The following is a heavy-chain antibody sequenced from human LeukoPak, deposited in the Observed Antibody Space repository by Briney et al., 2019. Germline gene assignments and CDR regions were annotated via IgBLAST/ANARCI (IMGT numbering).Heavy chain of an antibody. CDR2: IIPIFGTA. D-gene: IGHD2-2*01. CDR1: GGTFSSYA. CDR3: ASPRGSSNAMDV. Sequence: GASVKVSCKASGGTFSSYAISWVRQAPGQGLEWMGGIIPIFGTANYAQKFQGRVTITTDESTSTAYMELSRLRSEDTAVYYCASPRGSSNAMDVWGKGTTVTVSS. V-gene: IGHV1-69*05. J-gene: IGHJ6*03.